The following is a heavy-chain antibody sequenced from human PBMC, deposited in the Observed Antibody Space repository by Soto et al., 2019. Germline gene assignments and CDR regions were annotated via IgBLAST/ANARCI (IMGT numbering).Heavy chain of an antibody. CDR2: IYYSGST. V-gene: IGHV4-31*03. D-gene: IGHD3-22*01. CDR3: ARARYYDSSGRLTFDY. Sequence: QVQLQESGPGLVKPSQTLSLTCTVSGGSISSGGYYWSWIRQHPGNGLEWIGYIYYSGSTYYNPSLKSRVTISVDTSKNQFSLKLSSVTAADTAVYYCARARYYDSSGRLTFDYWGQGTLVTVSS. CDR1: GGSISSGGYY. J-gene: IGHJ4*02.